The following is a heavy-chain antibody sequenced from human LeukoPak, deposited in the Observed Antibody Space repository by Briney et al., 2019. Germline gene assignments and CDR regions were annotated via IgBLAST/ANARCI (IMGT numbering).Heavy chain of an antibody. Sequence: GASVKVSCKASGFTFTSYGISWVRQAPGQGLEWMGWISAYNGNTNYAQKLQGRVTMTTDTSTSTAYMELRSLRSDDTAVYYCARDSGLDPSGVDDYWGQGTLVTVSS. CDR3: ARDSGLDPSGVDDY. CDR1: GFTFTSYG. CDR2: ISAYNGNT. D-gene: IGHD3/OR15-3a*01. J-gene: IGHJ4*02. V-gene: IGHV1-18*01.